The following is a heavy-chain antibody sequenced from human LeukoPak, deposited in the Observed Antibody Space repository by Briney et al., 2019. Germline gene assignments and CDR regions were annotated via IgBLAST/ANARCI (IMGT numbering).Heavy chain of an antibody. CDR1: GYTFTSYA. J-gene: IGHJ4*02. V-gene: IGHV1-2*06. CDR2: INPNSGGT. CDR3: ARVTRKAYYYDSSGIYFDY. Sequence: ASVKVSCKASGYTFTSYAMHWVRQAPGQGLEWMGRINPNSGGTNYAQKFQGRVTMTRDTSISTAYMELSRLRSDDTAVYYCARVTRKAYYYDSSGIYFDYWGQGTLVTVSS. D-gene: IGHD3-22*01.